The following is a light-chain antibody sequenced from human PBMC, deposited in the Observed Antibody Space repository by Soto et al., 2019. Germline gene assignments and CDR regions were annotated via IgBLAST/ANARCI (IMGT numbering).Light chain of an antibody. CDR2: YDS. CDR1: NIGSKS. J-gene: IGLJ3*02. CDR3: QEWESSSDHGV. V-gene: IGLV3-21*01. Sequence: SYELTQPPSVSVAPGKTARITCGGNNIGSKSVHWYQQKPGQAPVLVIYYDSDRPSGIPERFSGSNSGNTATLTISRVEAGYEADYYCQEWESSSDHGVFGGGTKLTVL.